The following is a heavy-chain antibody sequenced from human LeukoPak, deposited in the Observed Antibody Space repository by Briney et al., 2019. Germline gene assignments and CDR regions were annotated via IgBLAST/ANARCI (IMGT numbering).Heavy chain of an antibody. CDR1: GFTFSSHG. J-gene: IGHJ4*02. D-gene: IGHD2-15*01. Sequence: GGSLRLSCAASGFTFSSHGMHWVRQAPGKGLEWVAVVSYDGSNKYYADSVKGRFAISRDNSKNTLYLQMNSLRAEDTAMYYCAESRPPSVVVAAVDYWGPGTLVTVSS. V-gene: IGHV3-30*18. CDR3: AESRPPSVVVAAVDY. CDR2: VSYDGSNK.